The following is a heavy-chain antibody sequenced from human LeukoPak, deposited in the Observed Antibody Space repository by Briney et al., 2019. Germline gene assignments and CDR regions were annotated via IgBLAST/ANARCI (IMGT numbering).Heavy chain of an antibody. Sequence: SETLSPTCTVSGGSISSYYWSWIRQPPGKGLEWIGYIYYSGSTYYNPSLKSRVTISVDTSKNQFSLKLSSVTAADTAVYYCARDVVRWFDPWGQGTLVTVSS. CDR3: ARDVVRWFDP. CDR1: GGSISSYY. V-gene: IGHV4-59*12. CDR2: IYYSGST. J-gene: IGHJ5*02. D-gene: IGHD3-10*01.